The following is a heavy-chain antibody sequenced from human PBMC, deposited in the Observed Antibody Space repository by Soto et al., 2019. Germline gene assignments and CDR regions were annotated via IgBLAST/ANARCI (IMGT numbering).Heavy chain of an antibody. V-gene: IGHV2-5*02. CDR1: GFTLSTSEVG. CDR2: IYWDDDK. Sequence: QITLNESRPTLVKPTQTLTLTCTFSGFTLSTSEVGVGWIQQPPGKAMEWLAFIYWDDDKRYSPSLKSSLTITKDTSKNQVVLAMTNMDPVDTATYYCAHLVVAGLTYYFDYWGQGTLVTVSS. CDR3: AHLVVAGLTYYFDY. D-gene: IGHD2-15*01. J-gene: IGHJ4*02.